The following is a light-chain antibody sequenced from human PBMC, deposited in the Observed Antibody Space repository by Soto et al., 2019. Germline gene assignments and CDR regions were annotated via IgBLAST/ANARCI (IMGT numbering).Light chain of an antibody. J-gene: IGKJ5*01. CDR1: QSVSSY. CDR2: DAS. Sequence: EIVLTQSPATLSLSPGERATHSCRASQSVSSYLAWYQQKPGQAPRLLIYDASNRATGIPARFSGSGSGTDFTLTSSSLEPEDFALYYCQQRSNLITFGQGTRLEIK. CDR3: QQRSNLIT. V-gene: IGKV3-11*01.